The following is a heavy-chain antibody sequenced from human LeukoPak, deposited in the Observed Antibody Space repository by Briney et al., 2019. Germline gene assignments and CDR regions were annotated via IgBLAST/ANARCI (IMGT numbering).Heavy chain of an antibody. V-gene: IGHV1-2*02. CDR3: ARDGVVGATTDYYYYYYMDV. D-gene: IGHD1-26*01. CDR2: INPNSGGT. CDR1: GYTFTGYY. J-gene: IGHJ6*03. Sequence: ASVKVSCKASGYTFTGYYMHWVRQAPGQGLEWMGWINPNSGGTNYAQKFQGRVTMTRDTSISTAYMELSRLRSDDTAVYYCARDGVVGATTDYYYYYYMDVWGKGTTVTVSS.